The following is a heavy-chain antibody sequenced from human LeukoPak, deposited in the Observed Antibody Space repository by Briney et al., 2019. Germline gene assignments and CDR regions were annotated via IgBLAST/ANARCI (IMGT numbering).Heavy chain of an antibody. CDR2: INHSGST. CDR1: GGSISSGGYY. Sequence: PSETLSLTCTVSGGSISSGGYYWSWIRQPPGKGLEWIGEINHSGSTNYNPSLKSRVTISVDTSKNQFSLKLSSVTAADTAVYYCARGQVGYCSSTSCAKGIAVAAYFDYWGQGTLVTVSS. J-gene: IGHJ4*02. V-gene: IGHV4-39*07. CDR3: ARGQVGYCSSTSCAKGIAVAAYFDY. D-gene: IGHD2-2*01.